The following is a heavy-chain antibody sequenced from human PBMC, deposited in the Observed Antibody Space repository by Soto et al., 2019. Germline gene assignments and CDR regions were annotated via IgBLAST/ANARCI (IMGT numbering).Heavy chain of an antibody. J-gene: IGHJ4*02. CDR3: TRGGDPYKTGH. Sequence: PSETLSLTCAVYGGSFSGYYWTWIRQPPGTGLEWIGEINHSGSTNYNPSLKSRVTISVDTSKNQFSLKLTSVTAADTAVYYCTRGGDPYKTGHWGQGTLVTVSS. D-gene: IGHD3-9*01. V-gene: IGHV4-34*01. CDR2: INHSGST. CDR1: GGSFSGYY.